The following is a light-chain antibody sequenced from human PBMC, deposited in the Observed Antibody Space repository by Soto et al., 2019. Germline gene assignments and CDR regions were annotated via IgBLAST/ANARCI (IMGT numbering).Light chain of an antibody. CDR1: QSVSSSY. CDR3: QQYHTWPIT. Sequence: DIVLTKSPGPLSLSPGERSTLSCMASQSVSSSYLAWYQQKPGQAPRLLIYGASSRATGIPGRFSGSGSGTDFTLTISRLEPEDVAVYYCQQYHTWPITFGGGTKVDIK. CDR2: GAS. V-gene: IGKV3-20*01. J-gene: IGKJ4*01.